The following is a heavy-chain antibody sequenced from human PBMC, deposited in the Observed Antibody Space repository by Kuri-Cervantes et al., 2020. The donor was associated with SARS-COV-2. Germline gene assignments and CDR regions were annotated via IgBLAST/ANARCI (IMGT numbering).Heavy chain of an antibody. CDR3: AKFPVLLVRSLSWYFDL. V-gene: IGHV3-23*01. Sequence: LSLTCAASGFTFSSYAMSWVRQAPGKGLEWVSAISGNGGSTYYADSVKGRFTISRDNSKNTLYLQMNSLRADDTAVYYCAKFPVLLVRSLSWYFDLWGRGTLVTVSS. CDR2: ISGNGGST. CDR1: GFTFSSYA. D-gene: IGHD3-10*01. J-gene: IGHJ2*01.